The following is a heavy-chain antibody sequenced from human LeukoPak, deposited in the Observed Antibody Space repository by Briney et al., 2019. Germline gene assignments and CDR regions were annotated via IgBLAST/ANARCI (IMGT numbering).Heavy chain of an antibody. J-gene: IGHJ4*02. CDR2: IYSGGST. D-gene: IGHD3-16*02. CDR1: GFTVSSNY. Sequence: GGSLRLSCAASGFTVSSNYMSWVRQAPGKGLEWVSVIYSGGSTYYADSVKGRFTISRDNSKNTLYLQMNSLRAEDTAVYYCARLRLGELSSFDYWGQGTLVIVSS. CDR3: ARLRLGELSSFDY. V-gene: IGHV3-53*01.